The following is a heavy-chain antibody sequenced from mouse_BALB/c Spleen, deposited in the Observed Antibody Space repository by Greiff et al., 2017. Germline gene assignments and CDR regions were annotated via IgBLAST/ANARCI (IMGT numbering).Heavy chain of an antibody. Sequence: EVMLVESGGGLVQPGGSLKLSCAASGFTFSSYTMSWVRQTPEKRLEWVAYISNGGGSTYYPDTVKGRFTISRDNAKNTLYLQMSSLKSEDTAMYYCARQGYGNTYAMDYWGQGTSVTVSS. CDR3: ARQGYGNTYAMDY. CDR1: GFTFSSYT. D-gene: IGHD2-1*01. CDR2: ISNGGGST. J-gene: IGHJ4*01. V-gene: IGHV5-12-2*01.